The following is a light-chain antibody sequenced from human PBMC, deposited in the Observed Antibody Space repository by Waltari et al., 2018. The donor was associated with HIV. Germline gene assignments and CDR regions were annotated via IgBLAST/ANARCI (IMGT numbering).Light chain of an antibody. CDR1: SRDVGVYNL. CDR2: EVS. Sequence: QSALTQPASVSGSPGQSITISCTGTSRDVGVYNLFSWYQQHPGKAPKLMIYEVSKRPSGVSNRFSGSKSGNTASLTISGLQAEDEADYYCCAYAGSTTYVIFGGGTKLTVL. V-gene: IGLV2-23*02. J-gene: IGLJ2*01. CDR3: CAYAGSTTYVI.